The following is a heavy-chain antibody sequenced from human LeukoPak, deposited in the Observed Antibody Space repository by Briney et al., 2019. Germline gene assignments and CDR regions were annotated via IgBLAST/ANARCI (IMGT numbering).Heavy chain of an antibody. CDR1: GFTFSSYG. D-gene: IGHD3-22*01. CDR2: IWYDGSNK. Sequence: GRSLRLSCAASGFTFSSYGMHWVRQAPGKGLEWVAVIWYDGSNKYYADSVKGRFTISRDNSKNTLYLQMNSLRAEDTAVYYCAKDLSFAYYDSSGPLFQHSGQGTLVTVSS. V-gene: IGHV3-33*06. CDR3: AKDLSFAYYDSSGPLFQH. J-gene: IGHJ1*01.